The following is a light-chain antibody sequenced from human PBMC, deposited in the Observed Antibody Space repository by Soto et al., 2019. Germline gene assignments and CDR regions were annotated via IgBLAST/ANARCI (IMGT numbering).Light chain of an antibody. CDR1: QSISDN. Sequence: EIVMTQSPATLSVSPGERATLSCRASQSISDNLVWYQQKPGQAPRLLIYGASTRATGIPARYSGSGSGTEFFFTISSLQSKDVAVYYCQQYNTWPRTFGQGTRVEIK. CDR2: GAS. CDR3: QQYNTWPRT. J-gene: IGKJ1*01. V-gene: IGKV3-15*01.